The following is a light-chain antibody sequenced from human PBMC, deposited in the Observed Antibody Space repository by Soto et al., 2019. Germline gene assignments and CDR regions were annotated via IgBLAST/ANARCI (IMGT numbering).Light chain of an antibody. J-gene: IGKJ5*01. CDR3: QHYGSSSIT. CDR1: QTVIGNQ. CDR2: GAS. V-gene: IGKV3-20*01. Sequence: EIVLTQSPGTLSLSPGERATLSCRASQTVIGNQLAWYRQKPGQAPRLLIYGASSRATGIPDRFSGSGSGTDFTLTIRRLEPEDFAMYYCQHYGSSSITFGQGTRLEIK.